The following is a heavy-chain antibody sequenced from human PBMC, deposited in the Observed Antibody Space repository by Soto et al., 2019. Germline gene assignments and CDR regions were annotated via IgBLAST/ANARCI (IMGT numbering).Heavy chain of an antibody. J-gene: IGHJ6*02. Sequence: SDTLSLTCAVSGGSISSNNWCSWVRQPPGKGLQWIGEIYDNESTNYNPSLKSRVTMSVDKSKNQFSLKLSSVTAADTAVYYCARLLFWSGYSGKGYYYYGMDVWGQGTTVTVSS. CDR3: ARLLFWSGYSGKGYYYYGMDV. CDR2: IYDNEST. V-gene: IGHV4-4*02. D-gene: IGHD3-3*01. CDR1: GGSISSNNW.